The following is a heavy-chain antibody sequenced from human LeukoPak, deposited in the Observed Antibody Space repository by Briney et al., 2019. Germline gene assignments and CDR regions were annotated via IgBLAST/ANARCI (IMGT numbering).Heavy chain of an antibody. J-gene: IGHJ4*02. D-gene: IGHD2-8*01. CDR1: GYAFTGYY. Sequence: ASVKVSCKASGYAFTGYYMHWVRQAPGQGLEWMGWINPNSGGTNYAQKFQGRVTMTRDTSISTAYMELSRLRSDDTAVYYCARGYCTNGVCYGDFDYWGQGTLVTVSS. CDR3: ARGYCTNGVCYGDFDY. V-gene: IGHV1-2*02. CDR2: INPNSGGT.